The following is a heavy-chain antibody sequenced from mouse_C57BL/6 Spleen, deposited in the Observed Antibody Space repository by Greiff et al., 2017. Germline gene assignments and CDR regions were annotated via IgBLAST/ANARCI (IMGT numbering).Heavy chain of an antibody. CDR1: GYAFTNYL. CDR3: ARYQLRLRGFDY. Sequence: VQLVESGAELVRPGTSVKVSCKASGYAFTNYLIEWVKQRPGQGLEWIGVINPGSGGTNYNEKFKGKATLTADKSSSTAYMQLSSLTSEDSAVYFCARYQLRLRGFDYWGQGTTLTVSS. V-gene: IGHV1-54*01. D-gene: IGHD3-2*02. CDR2: INPGSGGT. J-gene: IGHJ2*01.